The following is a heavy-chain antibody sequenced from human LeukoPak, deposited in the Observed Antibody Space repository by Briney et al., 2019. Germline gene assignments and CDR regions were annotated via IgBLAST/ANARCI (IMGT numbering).Heavy chain of an antibody. CDR3: ARVWSGYSYGYVDY. J-gene: IGHJ4*02. V-gene: IGHV3-7*03. CDR2: TDKEGTGT. Sequence: GGSLGLSCAASGFNFNYYNMAWVRQAPGKGLEWLATTDKEGTGTEHTDSVRGRFTISRDNAKNSIYLHMSSLRSDDTAVYYCARVWSGYSYGYVDYWGQETLVTVSS. CDR1: GFNFNYYN. D-gene: IGHD5-18*01.